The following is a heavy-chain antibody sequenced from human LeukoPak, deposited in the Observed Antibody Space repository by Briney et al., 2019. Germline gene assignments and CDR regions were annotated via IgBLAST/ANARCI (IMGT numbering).Heavy chain of an antibody. CDR2: IYYSGST. J-gene: IGHJ4*02. V-gene: IGHV4-39*01. Sequence: SETLSLTCTASGGSISSSSYYWGWIRQPPGKGLEWIGSIYYSGSTYYNPSLKSRVTISVDTSKNQFSLKLSSVTAADTAVYYCARHEYDVSWGQGTLVTVSS. CDR1: GGSISSSSYY. CDR3: ARHEYDVS. D-gene: IGHD3-3*01.